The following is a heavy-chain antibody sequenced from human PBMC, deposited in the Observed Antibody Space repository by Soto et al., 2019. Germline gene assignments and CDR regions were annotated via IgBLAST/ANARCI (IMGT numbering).Heavy chain of an antibody. V-gene: IGHV4-34*01. CDR3: ARGLWRYSSSFKLFWCWFDP. Sequence: PSETLSLTCAVYGGSFSGYYLSWIRQPPGKGLECIVEINHSGSTNDNPSLKSRVTISVHTSKNQFSLKLSSVTGGDTAVYYCARGLWRYSSSFKLFWCWFDPWGQGTLVTVSS. J-gene: IGHJ5*02. CDR2: INHSGST. CDR1: GGSFSGYY. D-gene: IGHD6-6*01.